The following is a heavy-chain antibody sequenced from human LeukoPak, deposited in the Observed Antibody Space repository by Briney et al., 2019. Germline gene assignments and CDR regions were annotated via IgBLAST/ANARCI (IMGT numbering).Heavy chain of an antibody. CDR3: AAGYYYGSGSYLXGTPPDY. J-gene: IGHJ4*02. CDR2: IYYSGST. D-gene: IGHD3-10*01. V-gene: IGHV4-39*01. Sequence: SETLSLTCTVSGGSISSSSYYWGWIRQPPGKGLEWIGSIYYSGSTYYNPSLKSRVTISVDTSKNQFSLKLSSVTAADTAVYYXAAGYYYGSGSYLXGTPPDYWGQGTLVTVSS. CDR1: GGSISSSSYY.